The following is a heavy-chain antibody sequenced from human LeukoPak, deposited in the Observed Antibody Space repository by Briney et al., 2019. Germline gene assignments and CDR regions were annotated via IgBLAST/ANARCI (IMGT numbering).Heavy chain of an antibody. CDR3: ARACGSSWYFWFDP. Sequence: PSETLSLTCTVSGGSVRSDSNYWSWIRQPPGKGLEWIGYIHYDGNTNYNPSLKSRVTISEDTSKNQFSLKLTSVTAADTAVYYCARACGSSWYFWFDPWGQGTLVTVSS. D-gene: IGHD6-13*01. CDR2: IHYDGNT. CDR1: GGSVRSDSNY. V-gene: IGHV4-61*01. J-gene: IGHJ5*02.